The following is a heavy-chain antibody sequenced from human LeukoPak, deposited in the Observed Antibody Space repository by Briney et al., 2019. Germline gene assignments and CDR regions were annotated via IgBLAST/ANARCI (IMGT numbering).Heavy chain of an antibody. CDR2: IYYSVST. Sequence: PSETLSLTCTVAGGSISSGGYYWSWIRQHPGKGLEWIGYIYYSVSTYYNPSLRSRVTISVDTSKSQFSLKLSSVTAADTAVYYCARDRVATISDGGYFDYWGQGTLVTVSS. CDR1: GGSISSGGYY. CDR3: ARDRVATISDGGYFDY. V-gene: IGHV4-31*03. J-gene: IGHJ4*02. D-gene: IGHD5-12*01.